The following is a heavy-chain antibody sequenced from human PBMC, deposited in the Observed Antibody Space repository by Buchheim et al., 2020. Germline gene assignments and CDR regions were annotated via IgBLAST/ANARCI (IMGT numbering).Heavy chain of an antibody. CDR1: GFTFSGYG. Sequence: QVQLVESGGGVVQPGRSLRLSCAAASGFTFSGYGMHWVRQAPGKGLEWVAVIWYDGTKKYYADSVKGRFTISSENSTDTLYLQMDSLRAEDTAKYYCARSVGGNSAGLGDWFDPWGQGTL. D-gene: IGHD4-23*01. CDR2: IWYDGTKK. V-gene: IGHV3-33*01. J-gene: IGHJ5*02. CDR3: ARSVGGNSAGLGDWFDP.